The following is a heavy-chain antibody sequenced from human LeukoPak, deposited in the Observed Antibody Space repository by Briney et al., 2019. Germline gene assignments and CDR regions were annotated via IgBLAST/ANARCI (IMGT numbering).Heavy chain of an antibody. J-gene: IGHJ4*02. V-gene: IGHV4-59*01. D-gene: IGHD3-22*01. CDR3: ARERYYDSSGYSRYYFDY. CDR1: GGSISSYY. CDR2: IYSSGST. Sequence: SETLSLTCTVSGGSISSYYWSWIRQPPGKGLEWIGYIYSSGSTNYNPSLKSRVTISVDTSKKQFSLKLSSVTAADTAVYYCARERYYDSSGYSRYYFDYWGQGTLVTVSS.